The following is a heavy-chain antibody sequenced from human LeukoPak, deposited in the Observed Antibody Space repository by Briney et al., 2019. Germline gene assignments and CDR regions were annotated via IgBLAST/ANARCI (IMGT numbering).Heavy chain of an antibody. CDR1: GGSISSYY. CDR2: IYYSGST. D-gene: IGHD6-6*01. V-gene: IGHV4-59*08. J-gene: IGHJ5*02. CDR3: ARSHRRRYSSSSGPGDWFDP. Sequence: SETLSLTCTVSGGSISSYYWSWIRQPPGKGLEGIGYIYYSGSTNYNPSLKSRVTISVDTSKNQFSLKLSSVTAADTAVYYCARSHRRRYSSSSGPGDWFDPWGQGTLVTVS.